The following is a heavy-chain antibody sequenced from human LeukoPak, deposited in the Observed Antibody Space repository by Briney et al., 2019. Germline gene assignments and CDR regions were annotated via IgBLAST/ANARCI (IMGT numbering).Heavy chain of an antibody. Sequence: SETLSLTCTVSGGSISSYYWSWIRQPPGKGLEWIGYIFYSGGTNYNPSLKSRVTISVDTSKNQSSLKLSSVTAADTAVYYCARHAITYYYDSSGYEPDAFDIWGQGTMVTVSS. CDR2: IFYSGGT. D-gene: IGHD3-22*01. J-gene: IGHJ3*02. CDR3: ARHAITYYYDSSGYEPDAFDI. CDR1: GGSISSYY. V-gene: IGHV4-59*08.